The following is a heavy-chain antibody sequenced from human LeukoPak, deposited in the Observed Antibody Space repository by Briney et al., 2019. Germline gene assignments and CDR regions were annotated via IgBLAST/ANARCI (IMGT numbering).Heavy chain of an antibody. Sequence: PGGSLRLSCAASGFTFSSYEMNWVRQAPGKGLEWVSYIISSGNTIYYADSVKGRFTISRDNAKNSLYLQMNSLRAEDTAVYYCARVDYQYCSSPSCSDYWGQGTLVTVSS. CDR1: GFTFSSYE. CDR2: IISSGNTI. CDR3: ARVDYQYCSSPSCSDY. J-gene: IGHJ4*02. D-gene: IGHD2-2*01. V-gene: IGHV3-48*03.